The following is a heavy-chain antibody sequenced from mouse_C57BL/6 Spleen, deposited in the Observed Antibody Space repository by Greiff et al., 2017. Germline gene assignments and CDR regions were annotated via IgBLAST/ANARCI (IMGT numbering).Heavy chain of an antibody. CDR3: ERRGTREEGNLDY. CDR2: ISSGSSTI. J-gene: IGHJ2*01. V-gene: IGHV5-17*01. Sequence: EVQGVESGGGLVKPGGSLKLSCAASGFTFSDYGMHWVRQAPEKGLEWVAYISSGSSTIYYADTVKGRFTISRDNAKNTLFLHMTGLRSEDTAMYYGERRGTREEGNLDYGGKGTTLTVSS. CDR1: GFTFSDYG.